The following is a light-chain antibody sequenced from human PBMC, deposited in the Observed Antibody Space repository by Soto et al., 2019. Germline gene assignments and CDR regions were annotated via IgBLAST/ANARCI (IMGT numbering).Light chain of an antibody. V-gene: IGKV1-6*01. CDR3: IQDYNYPLT. CDR1: QGIRSE. CDR2: TAS. Sequence: AIQMTQSPSSLSASVGDRVTITCRASQGIRSELGWYQQKPGKAPNLLIYTASTLQSGVPSTFSGSGSGTDFTLTISILQPEDFATYYCIQDYNYPLTFGGGTKVDIK. J-gene: IGKJ4*01.